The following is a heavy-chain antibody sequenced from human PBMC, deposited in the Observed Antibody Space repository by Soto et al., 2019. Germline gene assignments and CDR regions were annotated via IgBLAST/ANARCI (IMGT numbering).Heavy chain of an antibody. D-gene: IGHD1-7*01. J-gene: IGHJ4*02. CDR1: GFTFSDHY. Sequence: EVQLVESGGGLVQPGGSLRLSCAASGFTFSDHYMDWVRQAPGKGLEWVGRTRIKANSYSTEYAASVKGRFTISRDDSKNSLYLQMKSRKPESPAVYYCGKGAQGGPPRRNSVYGGQGTLFTVSS. V-gene: IGHV3-72*01. CDR2: TRIKANSYST. CDR3: GKGAQGGPPRRNSVY.